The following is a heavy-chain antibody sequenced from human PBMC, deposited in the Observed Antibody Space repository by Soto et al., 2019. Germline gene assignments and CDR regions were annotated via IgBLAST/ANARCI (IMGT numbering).Heavy chain of an antibody. Sequence: LRLSCAASGFTFSGSAMHWVRQASGKGLEWVGRIRSKANSYATAYAASVKGRFTISRDDSKNTAYLQMNSLKTEDTAVYYCTTYGSGLFDIWGQGTMVTVSS. CDR2: IRSKANSYAT. J-gene: IGHJ3*02. CDR1: GFTFSGSA. CDR3: TTYGSGLFDI. D-gene: IGHD3-10*01. V-gene: IGHV3-73*01.